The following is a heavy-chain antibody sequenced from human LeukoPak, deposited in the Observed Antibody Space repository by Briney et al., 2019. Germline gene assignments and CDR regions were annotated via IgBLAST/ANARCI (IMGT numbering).Heavy chain of an antibody. Sequence: SETLSLTCTVSGGSISSYYWSWIRQPPGKGLEWIGYIYHDGSTKYNPALKSRVTITVDTSKSQFSLKLSSVTAADTAVYYCAREAPLWSGSNYYYYMDVWGKGTTVTVSS. J-gene: IGHJ6*03. CDR1: GGSISSYY. CDR2: IYHDGST. V-gene: IGHV4-59*01. CDR3: AREAPLWSGSNYYYYMDV. D-gene: IGHD3-3*01.